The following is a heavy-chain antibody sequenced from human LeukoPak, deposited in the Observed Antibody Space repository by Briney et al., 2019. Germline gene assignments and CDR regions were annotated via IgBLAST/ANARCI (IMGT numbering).Heavy chain of an antibody. Sequence: SVKVSCKASGGTFSSYAISWVRQAPGQGLEWMGGIIPIFGTANYAQKFQGRVTITTDESTSTAYMELSSLRSEDTAVYYCASLGVVVTAHDAFDIWGQGTMVTVSS. CDR3: ASLGVVVTAHDAFDI. CDR2: IIPIFGTA. D-gene: IGHD2-21*02. CDR1: GGTFSSYA. J-gene: IGHJ3*02. V-gene: IGHV1-69*05.